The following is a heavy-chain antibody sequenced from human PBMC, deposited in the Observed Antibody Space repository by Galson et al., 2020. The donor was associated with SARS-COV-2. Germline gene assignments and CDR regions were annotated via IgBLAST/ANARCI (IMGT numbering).Heavy chain of an antibody. D-gene: IGHD3-22*01. V-gene: IGHV4-39*01. Sequence: SETLSLTCTVSGGSISSSSYYWGWIRQPPGKGLEWIGSIYYSGSTYYNPSLKSRVTISVDTSKNQFSLKLSSVTAADTAVYYCARHLYFYDSSGYWLELWGRGTLVTVSS. CDR1: GGSISSSSYY. CDR3: ARHLYFYDSSGYWLEL. CDR2: IYYSGST. J-gene: IGHJ2*01.